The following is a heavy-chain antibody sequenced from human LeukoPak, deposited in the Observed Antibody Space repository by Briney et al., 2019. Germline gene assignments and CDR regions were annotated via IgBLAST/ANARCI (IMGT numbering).Heavy chain of an antibody. CDR3: ARLAFGGTLVFDY. D-gene: IGHD3-16*01. CDR1: GYSFTTYW. Sequence: PGESLKISCKGSGYSFTTYWFGWVRQLPDKGLEWMGIIYPGDSETRYSPSFQGQVTISVDKSISTAYLQWSSLKASDTAMYYCARLAFGGTLVFDYWGQGTPVTVSS. V-gene: IGHV5-51*01. CDR2: IYPGDSET. J-gene: IGHJ4*02.